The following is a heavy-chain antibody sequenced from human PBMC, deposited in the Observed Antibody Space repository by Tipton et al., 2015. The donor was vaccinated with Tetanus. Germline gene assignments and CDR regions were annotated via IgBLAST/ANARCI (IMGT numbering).Heavy chain of an antibody. Sequence: SLRLSCAASGFTFSDYTMAWVRQAPGEGLEWVSTISGGGHNTHYADSVQGRFTISRGNSKNTMYLQMNSLSAEDTAVYYCARDGDTSGHYGIFDSWGQGTLLIVSS. D-gene: IGHD3-22*01. CDR3: ARDGDTSGHYGIFDS. J-gene: IGHJ4*02. CDR1: GFTFSDYT. CDR2: ISGGGHNT. V-gene: IGHV3-23*01.